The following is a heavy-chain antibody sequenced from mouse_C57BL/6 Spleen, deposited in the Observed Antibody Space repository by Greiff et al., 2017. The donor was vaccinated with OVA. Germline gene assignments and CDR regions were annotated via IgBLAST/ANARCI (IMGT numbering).Heavy chain of an antibody. CDR2: ISDGGSYT. Sequence: DVQLVESGGGLVKPGGSLKLSCAASGFTFSSYAMSWVRQTPEKRLEWVATISDGGSYTYYPDNVKGRFTISRDNAKNNLYLQMSHLKSEDTAMYYCARDREVVATTSWYFDVWGTGTTVTVSS. D-gene: IGHD1-1*01. CDR1: GFTFSSYA. J-gene: IGHJ1*03. V-gene: IGHV5-4*01. CDR3: ARDREVVATTSWYFDV.